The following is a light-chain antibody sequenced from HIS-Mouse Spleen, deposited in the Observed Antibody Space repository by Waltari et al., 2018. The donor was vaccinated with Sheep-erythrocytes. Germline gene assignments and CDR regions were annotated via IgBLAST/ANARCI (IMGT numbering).Light chain of an antibody. J-gene: IGLJ1*01. V-gene: IGLV2-11*01. CDR2: DVS. Sequence: QSALTQPRSVSGSPGQSVTISCTGSTSDVGGYNYDSLYQQHPGKAPKLMIYDVSKRPSGVPDRFSGSKSGNTASLTISGLQAEDEADYYCCSYAGSYNHVFATGTKVTVL. CDR3: CSYAGSYNHV. CDR1: TSDVGGYNY.